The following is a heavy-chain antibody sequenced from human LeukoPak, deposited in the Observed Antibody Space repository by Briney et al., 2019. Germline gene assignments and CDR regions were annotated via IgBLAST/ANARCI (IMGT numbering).Heavy chain of an antibody. CDR3: ARCSGAYSNYYYYGMDV. Sequence: VASVKVSCKASGYTFTSYGISWVRQAPGQGLEWMGWISAYNGNTNYAQKLQGRVTMTTDTSTSTAYMEPRSLRSDDTAVYYCARCSGAYSNYYYYGMDVWGQGITVTVSS. CDR2: ISAYNGNT. CDR1: GYTFTSYG. D-gene: IGHD3-10*02. J-gene: IGHJ6*02. V-gene: IGHV1-18*01.